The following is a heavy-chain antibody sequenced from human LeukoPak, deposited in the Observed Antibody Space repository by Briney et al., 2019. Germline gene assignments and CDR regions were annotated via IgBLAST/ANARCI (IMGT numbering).Heavy chain of an antibody. CDR1: GGSISSYY. V-gene: IGHV4-59*01. Sequence: SETLSLTCTVSGGSISSYYSSWIRQPPGKGLEWIGYIYYSGSTNYNPSLKSRVTISVDTSKNQFSLKLSSVTAADTAVYYCARSYYDILTGYYLAFDIWGQGTMVTVSS. J-gene: IGHJ3*02. CDR2: IYYSGST. D-gene: IGHD3-9*01. CDR3: ARSYYDILTGYYLAFDI.